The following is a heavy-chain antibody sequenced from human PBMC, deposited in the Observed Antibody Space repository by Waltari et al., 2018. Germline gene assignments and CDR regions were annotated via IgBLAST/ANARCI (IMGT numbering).Heavy chain of an antibody. CDR3: ASSLVVIAIDDAFDI. V-gene: IGHV3-30*02. J-gene: IGHJ3*02. CDR1: GFTFSSYG. CDR2: IRYDGSNK. Sequence: QVQLVESGGGVVQPGGSLRLSCAASGFTFSSYGMHWVRQAPGKGLEWVAFIRYDGSNKYYADAVKGRFTISRDNSKKTLYLEMNSLRAEDTAVYYCASSLVVIAIDDAFDIWGQGTMVTVSS. D-gene: IGHD2-21*01.